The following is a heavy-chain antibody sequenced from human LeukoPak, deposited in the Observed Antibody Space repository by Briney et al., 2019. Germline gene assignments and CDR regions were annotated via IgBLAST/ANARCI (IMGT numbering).Heavy chain of an antibody. CDR3: ARSGPQRNY. CDR2: IYYSGST. Sequence: PSETLSLTCTVSGGSVSSGSYYWRWIRQPPGKGLEWIGYIYYSGSTNYNPSLKSRVTISVDTSKNQFSLKLSSVTAADTAVYYCARSGPQRNYWGQGTLVTVSS. CDR1: GGSVSSGSYY. J-gene: IGHJ4*02. D-gene: IGHD1-14*01. V-gene: IGHV4-61*01.